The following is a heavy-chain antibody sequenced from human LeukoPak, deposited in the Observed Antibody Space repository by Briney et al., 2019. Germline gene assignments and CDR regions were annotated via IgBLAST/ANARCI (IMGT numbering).Heavy chain of an antibody. CDR1: GFTFSTYW. V-gene: IGHV3-7*01. Sequence: GGSLRLSCAASGFTFSTYWMTWVRQAPGKGLEWVANIKQDGGETYYVDSVKGRFTISRDNAKNSLYLQMNSLRAEDTALYYCARLRGGAYWGQGTLVTVSS. J-gene: IGHJ4*02. CDR2: IKQDGGET. D-gene: IGHD3-10*01. CDR3: ARLRGGAY.